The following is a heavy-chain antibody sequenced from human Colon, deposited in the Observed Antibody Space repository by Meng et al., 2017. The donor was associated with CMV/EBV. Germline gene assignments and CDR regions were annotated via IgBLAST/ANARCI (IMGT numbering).Heavy chain of an antibody. D-gene: IGHD3-10*01. Sequence: QITLQASGSTLTNTTPCLALPRPLSGFAPRTVVRGVGWIRQPPCKALEWLAVIYWDDDKRYSPSLNSRLTITSVTPKNQVVLTMTNLDPLDTATYYCAHRPYGSGSYFFNYWGQGTLVTVSS. V-gene: IGHV2-5*02. CDR2: IYWDDDK. J-gene: IGHJ4*02. CDR3: AHRPYGSGSYFFNY. CDR1: GFAPRTVVRG.